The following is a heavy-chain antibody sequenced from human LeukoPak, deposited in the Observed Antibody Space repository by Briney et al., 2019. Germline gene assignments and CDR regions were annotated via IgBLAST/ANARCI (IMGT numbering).Heavy chain of an antibody. CDR2: TKQGGSEN. J-gene: IGHJ4*02. CDR3: ATSPYY. CDR1: GFPFSDYW. V-gene: IGHV3-7*01. Sequence: GGSLRLSCAASGFPFSDYWMVWLRQAPGQGVEWVVNTKQGGSENYYADSVKGSFTISRDNAKNSMYLEMHSLRDEDTAVFSFATSPYYCGQRALVTVSS.